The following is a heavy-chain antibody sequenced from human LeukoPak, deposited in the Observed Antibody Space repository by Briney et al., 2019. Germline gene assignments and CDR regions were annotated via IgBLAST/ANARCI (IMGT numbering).Heavy chain of an antibody. CDR2: ISNSGGSI. V-gene: IGHV3-23*01. J-gene: IGHJ4*02. CDR1: GFTFSSYA. D-gene: IGHD3-22*01. Sequence: GGSLRLSCAASGFTFSSYAMIWVRQAPGKGLEWVSAISNSGGSIFYANSVKGRFTISRDNSKNTLYLQMNSLRAEDTAVYYCAKDQSRGYYSFLFDYWGQGTLVTVSS. CDR3: AKDQSRGYYSFLFDY.